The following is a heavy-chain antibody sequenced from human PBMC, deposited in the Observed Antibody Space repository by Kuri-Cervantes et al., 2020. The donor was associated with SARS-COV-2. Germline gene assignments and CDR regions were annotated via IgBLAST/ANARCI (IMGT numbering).Heavy chain of an antibody. CDR2: ISSSGSTI. CDR1: GFTFSSYE. D-gene: IGHD6-19*01. V-gene: IGHV3-48*03. Sequence: GGSLRLSCAASGFTFSSYEMNWVRQAPGKGLEWVSYISSSGSTIYYADSVKGRFTISRDNAKNSLYLQMNSLRAEDTAVYYCAKGAVAGTYYYYGMDVWGQGTTVTVSS. CDR3: AKGAVAGTYYYYGMDV. J-gene: IGHJ6*02.